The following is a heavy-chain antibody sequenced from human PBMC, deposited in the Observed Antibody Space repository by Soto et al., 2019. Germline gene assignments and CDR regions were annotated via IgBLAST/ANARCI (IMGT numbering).Heavy chain of an antibody. Sequence: EVQLLESGGNLVQPGGSLRLSCAASGFTFSNYAMSWVRQAPGKGLEWVLVISGSGDSTYYADSVKGRFTISRDNSKNTLYLQMNSLRAEDTAVYYCAKRTSGWYFDYWGQGTLVTVSS. CDR3: AKRTSGWYFDY. D-gene: IGHD6-19*01. J-gene: IGHJ4*02. V-gene: IGHV3-23*01. CDR2: ISGSGDST. CDR1: GFTFSNYA.